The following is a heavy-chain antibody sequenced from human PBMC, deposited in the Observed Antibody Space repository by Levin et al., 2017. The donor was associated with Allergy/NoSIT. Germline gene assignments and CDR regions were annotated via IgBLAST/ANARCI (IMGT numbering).Heavy chain of an antibody. D-gene: IGHD6-13*01. J-gene: IGHJ4*02. V-gene: IGHV3-23*01. CDR3: AKSWYEGGVYYFDY. Sequence: TGGSLRLSCAASGFTFSSYAMSWVRQAPGKGLEWVSAISGSGGSTYYADSVKGRFTISRDNSKNTLYLQMNSLRAEDTAVYYCAKSWYEGGVYYFDYWGQGTLVTVSS. CDR1: GFTFSSYA. CDR2: ISGSGGST.